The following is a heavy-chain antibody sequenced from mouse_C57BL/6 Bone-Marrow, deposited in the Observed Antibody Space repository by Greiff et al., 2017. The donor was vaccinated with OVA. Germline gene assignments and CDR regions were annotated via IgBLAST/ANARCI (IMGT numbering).Heavy chain of an antibody. CDR1: GYTFTSYD. CDR3: ETRSTRGYFDY. Sequence: VKLQESGPELVKPGASVKLSCKASGYTFTSYDINWVKQRPGQGLEWIGWIYPRDGSTKYNEKFKGKATLTVDTSSSTAYMELHSLTSEDSAVYFCETRSTRGYFDYWGQGTTLTVSS. CDR2: IYPRDGST. J-gene: IGHJ2*01. V-gene: IGHV1-85*01. D-gene: IGHD2-1*01.